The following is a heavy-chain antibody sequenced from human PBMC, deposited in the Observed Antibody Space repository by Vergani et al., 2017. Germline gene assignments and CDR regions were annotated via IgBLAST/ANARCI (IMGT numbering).Heavy chain of an antibody. D-gene: IGHD6-19*01. CDR1: GYTFTSYG. CDR3: ARDRSIAVAGGGY. CDR2: SSAYNGNT. V-gene: IGHV1-18*01. J-gene: IGHJ4*02. Sequence: QVQLVQSGAEVKKPGASVKVSCKASGYTFTSYGISWVRQSPGQGLEWMGWSSAYNGNTNYAQKLKGRVTMTPDTSTSTAYMELRRLTSDDTAVYYCARDRSIAVAGGGYWGQGTLVTVSS.